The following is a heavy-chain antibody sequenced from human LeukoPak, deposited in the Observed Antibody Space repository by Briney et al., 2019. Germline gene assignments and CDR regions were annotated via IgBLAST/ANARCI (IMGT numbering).Heavy chain of an antibody. V-gene: IGHV1-2*02. Sequence: GASVKVSCKAYGYTLSDYYMHWVRQAPGQGLEWMGWINPNGGGTNYAQKFQGRVTMTRDTSISTAYMELRSLRSDDTAVYYCARVPWLVANWFDPWGQGTLVTVSS. CDR2: INPNGGGT. CDR3: ARVPWLVANWFDP. J-gene: IGHJ5*02. CDR1: GYTLSDYY. D-gene: IGHD6-19*01.